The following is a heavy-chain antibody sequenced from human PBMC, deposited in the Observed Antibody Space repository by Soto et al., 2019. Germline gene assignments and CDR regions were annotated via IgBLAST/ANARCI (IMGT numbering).Heavy chain of an antibody. CDR2: ISSSSSYI. D-gene: IGHD2-15*01. V-gene: IGHV3-21*01. CDR1: GFTFSSYS. Sequence: EVQLVESGGGLVKPGGSLRLSCAASGFTFSSYSMNWVRQAPGKGLEWVSSISSSSSYIYYADSVKGRFTISRDNAKNSLDLQMNRLRAEDTAVYYWAREPPRYCSGGSCYSGYWGQGTLVTVSS. CDR3: AREPPRYCSGGSCYSGY. J-gene: IGHJ4*02.